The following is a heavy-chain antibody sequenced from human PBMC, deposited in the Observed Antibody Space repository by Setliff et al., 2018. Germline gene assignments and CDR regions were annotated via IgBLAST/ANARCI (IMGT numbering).Heavy chain of an antibody. J-gene: IGHJ5*02. CDR2: ISSDSRTT. D-gene: IGHD3-3*01. CDR3: TRGTFSDFWSGWLNWFDP. V-gene: IGHV3-48*01. CDR1: GFTFSSYW. Sequence: HPGGSLRLSCAASGFTFSSYWMSWVRQAPGKGLEWISFISSDSRTTYYADSVKGRFTISRDNAKNTLDLQMNSLRAEDSAMYYCTRGTFSDFWSGWLNWFDPWGQGTLVTVSS.